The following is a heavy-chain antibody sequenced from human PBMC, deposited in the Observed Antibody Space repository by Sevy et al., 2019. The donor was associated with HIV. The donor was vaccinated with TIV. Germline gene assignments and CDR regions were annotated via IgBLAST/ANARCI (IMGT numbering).Heavy chain of an antibody. Sequence: GGSLRLSCVASGFSFSTYWMSWVRQAPGKGPEWVANIKPDGSNKYLVDSVKGRFTISRDNAENSLYLQMNSLRAEDTAVYYCARDPGSGEASTLGHFDFWGQGILVTVSS. CDR1: GFSFSTYW. J-gene: IGHJ4*02. CDR2: IKPDGSNK. D-gene: IGHD1-26*01. V-gene: IGHV3-7*01. CDR3: ARDPGSGEASTLGHFDF.